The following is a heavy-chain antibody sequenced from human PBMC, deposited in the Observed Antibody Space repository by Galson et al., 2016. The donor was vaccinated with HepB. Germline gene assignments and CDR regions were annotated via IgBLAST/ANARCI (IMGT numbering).Heavy chain of an antibody. CDR1: GFTVSSNY. CDR2: IGGSGTYT. J-gene: IGHJ5*02. D-gene: IGHD3-3*01. CDR3: AKERFWSGYTYFDP. Sequence: SLRLSCAASGFTVSSNYISWVRQAPGKGLEWVSSIGGSGTYTYYADSVKGRFTISRDNSQNTLFLHMNSLRAEDTAVYYCAKERFWSGYTYFDPWGQGTLVTVSS. V-gene: IGHV3-23*01.